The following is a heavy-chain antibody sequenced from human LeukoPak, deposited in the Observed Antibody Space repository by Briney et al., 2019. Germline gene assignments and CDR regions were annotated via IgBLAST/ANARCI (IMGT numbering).Heavy chain of an antibody. Sequence: SETLSLTCAVYGGSFSGYYWSWIRQPPGKGLEWIGEINHSGSTNYNPSLKSRVTISVDKSKNQFSLKLSSVTAADTAVYYCAIGNSNYDNAHWYFDLWGRGTLVTVSS. V-gene: IGHV4-34*01. CDR3: AIGNSNYDNAHWYFDL. D-gene: IGHD4-11*01. CDR2: INHSGST. CDR1: GGSFSGYY. J-gene: IGHJ2*01.